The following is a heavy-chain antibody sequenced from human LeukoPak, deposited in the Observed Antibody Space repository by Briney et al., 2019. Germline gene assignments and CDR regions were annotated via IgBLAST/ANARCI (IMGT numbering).Heavy chain of an antibody. V-gene: IGHV3-23*01. Sequence: GGSLRLSCAASGFTFSSYAMSWVRQAPGKGLEWVSGISGRGGDTYYADSVKGRFTISRDNSKNTLYLQMNSLRAEDTALYSCATYESSGFYFYTHGYWGQGALVTVSS. D-gene: IGHD3-22*01. J-gene: IGHJ4*01. CDR1: GFTFSSYA. CDR3: ATYESSGFYFYTHGY. CDR2: ISGRGGDT.